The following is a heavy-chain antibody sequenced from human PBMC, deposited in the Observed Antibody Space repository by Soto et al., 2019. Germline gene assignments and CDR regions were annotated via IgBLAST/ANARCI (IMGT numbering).Heavy chain of an antibody. CDR3: ARGRYGDY. J-gene: IGHJ4*02. D-gene: IGHD1-1*01. CDR1: GYIFTTYG. CDR2: ISAHNGNT. V-gene: IGHV1-18*01. Sequence: QVHLVQSGAEVKKPGASVKVSCKGSGYIFTTYGITWVRQAPGQGLEWMGWISAHNGNTNYAQKLQGRVTVTRDTSPSTAYMALRNLRSDDTAVYYCARGRYGDYWGQGALVTVSS.